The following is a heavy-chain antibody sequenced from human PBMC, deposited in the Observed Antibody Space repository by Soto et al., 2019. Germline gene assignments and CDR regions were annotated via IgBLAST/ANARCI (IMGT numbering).Heavy chain of an antibody. J-gene: IGHJ5*02. D-gene: IGHD1-1*01. Sequence: LRLSCVGSGFTFSNYKMNWVRQAPGQGLEWVSSISGSSTYIYYADSVRGRFTISRDNAKNSVHLQMNSLRVEDTAVYFCAREELPPGTSFNSWFDPWGQGTLVTVSS. CDR2: ISGSSTYI. CDR1: GFTFSNYK. CDR3: AREELPPGTSFNSWFDP. V-gene: IGHV3-21*01.